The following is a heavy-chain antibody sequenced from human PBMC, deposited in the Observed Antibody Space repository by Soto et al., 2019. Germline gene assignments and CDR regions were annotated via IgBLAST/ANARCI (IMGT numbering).Heavy chain of an antibody. CDR2: IDPSDSYT. J-gene: IGHJ6*02. V-gene: IGHV5-10-1*04. D-gene: IGHD3-3*01. CDR1: GYSFTSYW. CDR3: ARPLSYDFWSGSFV. Sequence: GESLKISCKGSGYSFTSYWISWVRQMPGKGLEWMGRIDPSDSYTNYSPSFQGQVTISADKSISTAYLQWSSPKASDTAIYYCARPLSYDFWSGSFVWGQGTTVTVSS.